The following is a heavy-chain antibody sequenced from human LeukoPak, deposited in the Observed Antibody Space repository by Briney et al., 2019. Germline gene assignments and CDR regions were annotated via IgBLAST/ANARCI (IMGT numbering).Heavy chain of an antibody. CDR1: GGSVSSSSYY. CDR2: IYYSGST. V-gene: IGHV4-39*01. J-gene: IGHJ1*01. CDR3: ARSLSTVTTTAEYFQY. Sequence: SETLSLTCTVSGGSVSSSSYYWGWIRQPPGKGLEWIGSIYYSGSTYYNPSLKSRVIISVDTSKNQFSLKLSSVTAADMAVYYCARSLSTVTTTAEYFQYWGQGTLVTVSS. D-gene: IGHD4-17*01.